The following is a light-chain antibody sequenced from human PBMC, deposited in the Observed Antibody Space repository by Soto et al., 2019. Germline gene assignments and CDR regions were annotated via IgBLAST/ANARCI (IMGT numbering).Light chain of an antibody. CDR3: QQYYGTSWT. Sequence: DIVMTQSPDSLAVSLGERATINCKSSQSVLFSSDNKNYLAWYQQKPGQPPKLLIYWASTRESGVPDRFSGSGSGTDFTLTISSLQAEDVAVYYCQQYYGTSWTFGQGTKVEIK. CDR1: QSVLFSSDNKNY. J-gene: IGKJ1*01. V-gene: IGKV4-1*01. CDR2: WAS.